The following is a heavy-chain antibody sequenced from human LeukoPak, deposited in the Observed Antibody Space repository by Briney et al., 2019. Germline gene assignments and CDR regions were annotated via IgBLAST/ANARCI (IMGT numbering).Heavy chain of an antibody. CDR3: ARGDDYSNYLSDY. CDR1: GGTFSSYA. D-gene: IGHD4-11*01. V-gene: IGHV1-69*04. J-gene: IGHJ4*02. CDR2: IIPILGIA. Sequence: GASVKVSCKASGGTFSSYAISWVRQAPGQGLEWMGRIIPILGIANYAQKFQGRVTMTRDTSISTAYMELSRLRSDDTAVYYCARGDDYSNYLSDYWGQGTLVTVSS.